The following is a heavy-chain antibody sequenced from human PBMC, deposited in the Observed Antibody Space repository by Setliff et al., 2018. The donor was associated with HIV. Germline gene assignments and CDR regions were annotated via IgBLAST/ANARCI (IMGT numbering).Heavy chain of an antibody. CDR3: AREVVPTSEYHTFDS. J-gene: IGHJ4*02. D-gene: IGHD6-6*01. CDR1: GYTFSNYG. CDR2: NSGYNSDT. V-gene: IGHV1-18*04. Sequence: ASVKVSCKASGYTFSNYGISWLRQAPGQGLEWMGWNSGYNSDTKYAEKVQGRVTMTTDTSTGTAYMELRSLRSDDTAVYYCAREVVPTSEYHTFDSWGQGSLVTVSS.